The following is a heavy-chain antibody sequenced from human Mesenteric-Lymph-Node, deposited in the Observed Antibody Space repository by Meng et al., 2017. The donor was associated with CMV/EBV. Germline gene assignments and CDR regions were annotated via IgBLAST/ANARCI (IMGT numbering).Heavy chain of an antibody. D-gene: IGHD3-9*01. CDR2: INHSGST. CDR1: GGSFSGYY. CDR3: ARGSSYDTLTGYFDY. J-gene: IGHJ4*02. Sequence: QVQLHQWGAGLLKPSATLSVTCAVYGGSFSGYYWNWIRQSPEKGLEWIGEINHSGSTTYNPSFTSRIIISVDTSTNQISLNMSSVTAADTAVYYCARGSSYDTLTGYFDYWGQGALVTVSS. V-gene: IGHV4-34*01.